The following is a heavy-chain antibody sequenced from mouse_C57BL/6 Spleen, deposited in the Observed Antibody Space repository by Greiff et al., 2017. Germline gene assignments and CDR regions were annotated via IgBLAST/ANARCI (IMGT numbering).Heavy chain of an antibody. V-gene: IGHV1-26*01. D-gene: IGHD2-5*01. CDR2: INPNNGGT. CDR3: SRESYYSNYDWFAY. Sequence: VQLQQSGPELVKPGASVKISCKASGYTFTDYYMNWVKQSHGKSLEWIGDINPNNGGTSYNQKFKGKATLTVDKSSSTAYMELRSLTSEDSAVYYCSRESYYSNYDWFAYWGQGTLVTVSA. CDR1: GYTFTDYY. J-gene: IGHJ3*01.